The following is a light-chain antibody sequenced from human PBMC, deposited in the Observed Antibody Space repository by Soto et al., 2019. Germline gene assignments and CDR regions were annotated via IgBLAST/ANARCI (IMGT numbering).Light chain of an antibody. CDR1: SSDVGAYNY. CDR2: DVS. CDR3: KSFTTSDTYV. Sequence: ALTQPASVSGSPGQSIAISCTGTSSDVGAYNYVSWYLQYPGKAPKLVIFDVSFRPSGVSNRFSGSKSGNTASLTISGLQAEDEADYYCKSFTTSDTYVFGTGTKVTVL. J-gene: IGLJ1*01. V-gene: IGLV2-14*01.